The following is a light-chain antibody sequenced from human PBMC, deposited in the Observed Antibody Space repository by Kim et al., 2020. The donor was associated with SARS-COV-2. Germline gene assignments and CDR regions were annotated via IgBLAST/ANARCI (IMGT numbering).Light chain of an antibody. V-gene: IGKV3-11*01. J-gene: IGKJ5*01. CDR1: QSVSTS. Sequence: SPGESATLSCRASQSVSTSLAWYQQKPGQAPRLLIYDASNRATGIPARFGGSGSETDFTLTISSLEPEDFAVYYCQQRSTWPPITFGQGTRLEIK. CDR2: DAS. CDR3: QQRSTWPPIT.